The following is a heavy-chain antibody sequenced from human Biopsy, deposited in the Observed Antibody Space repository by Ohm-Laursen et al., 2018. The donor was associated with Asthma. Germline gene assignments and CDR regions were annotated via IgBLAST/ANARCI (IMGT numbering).Heavy chain of an antibody. V-gene: IGHV3-30*18. CDR3: AKRRGYSDFNDFDY. D-gene: IGHD4-11*01. CDR2: ISHDGQTQ. Sequence: SLRLSCAASGFTFSRYAIHWVRQAPGKGLEWVAVISHDGQTQHYAESVKGRFALSRDNSQNTLYLQMISLRTDDTAVYYCAKRRGYSDFNDFDYWGQGTLVTVSS. J-gene: IGHJ4*02. CDR1: GFTFSRYA.